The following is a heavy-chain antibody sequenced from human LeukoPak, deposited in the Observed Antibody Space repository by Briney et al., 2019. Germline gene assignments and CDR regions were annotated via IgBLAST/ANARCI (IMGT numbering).Heavy chain of an antibody. D-gene: IGHD1-26*01. CDR2: IYYKGNT. V-gene: IGHV4-59*01. CDR3: ARDLKGSYGRYFDY. Sequence: PSETLSLTCTVSGRPISSYYWSCIRQPPGKGLEWIGYIYYKGNTNYNPSLKSRVTISVDTSKNQFSLKVSSVTAADTAVYYCARDLKGSYGRYFDYWGQRTLVTVSS. J-gene: IGHJ4*02. CDR1: GRPISSYY.